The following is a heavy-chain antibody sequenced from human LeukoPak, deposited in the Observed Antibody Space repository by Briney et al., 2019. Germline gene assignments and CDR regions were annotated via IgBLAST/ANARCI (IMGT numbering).Heavy chain of an antibody. CDR1: GFTFSDYF. V-gene: IGHV3-11*04. Sequence: TGGSLRLSCAASGFTFSDYFMTWIRQAPGKGLEWVSYISSSGGTKYYADSVKGRFTISRDNAKNSLYLQMNSLRAEDTAVYYCARWGVPIYYYYMDVWGKGTTVTVSS. CDR2: ISSSGGTK. J-gene: IGHJ6*03. CDR3: ARWGVPIYYYYMDV. D-gene: IGHD3-16*01.